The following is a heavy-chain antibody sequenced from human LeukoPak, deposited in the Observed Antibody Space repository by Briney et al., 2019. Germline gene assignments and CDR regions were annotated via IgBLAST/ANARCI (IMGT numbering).Heavy chain of an antibody. CDR2: INSDGSSI. V-gene: IGHV3-74*01. Sequence: GGSLRLSCAASGFTFSSHWMHWVRQAPGKGLVWVSRINSDGSSISYADSVKGRFTISRDNAKNTLYLQMNSLRAEDTAVYYCATFYWNSQYYYCYYGMDVWGQGTTVTVSS. D-gene: IGHD1-7*01. CDR3: ATFYWNSQYYYCYYGMDV. J-gene: IGHJ6*02. CDR1: GFTFSSHW.